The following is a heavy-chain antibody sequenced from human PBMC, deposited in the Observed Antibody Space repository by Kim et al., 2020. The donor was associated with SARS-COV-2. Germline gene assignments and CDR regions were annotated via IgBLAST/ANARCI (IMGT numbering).Heavy chain of an antibody. CDR1: GGSISSSSYY. CDR2: IYYSGST. V-gene: IGHV4-39*01. Sequence: SETLSLTYTVSGGSISSSSYYWGWIRQPPGKGLEWIGSIYYSGSTYYNPSLKSRVTISVDTSKNQFSLKLSSVTAADTAVYYCARSHFDWLLLYYYYGMDVWGQGTTVTVSS. CDR3: ARSHFDWLLLYYYYGMDV. D-gene: IGHD3-9*01. J-gene: IGHJ6*02.